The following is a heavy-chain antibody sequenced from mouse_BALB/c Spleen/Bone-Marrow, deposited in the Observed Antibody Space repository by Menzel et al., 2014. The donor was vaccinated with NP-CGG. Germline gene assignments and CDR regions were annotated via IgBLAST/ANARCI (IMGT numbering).Heavy chain of an antibody. V-gene: IGHV3-1*02. D-gene: IGHD1-1*01. Sequence: EVKLVESGPDLVKPSQSLSLTCTVTGYSITSGYSWHWIRQFPGNKLEWMGYIHYSGSTNYNPSLESRISITRDTSKNQFFLQLNSVTTEDAATYYCAKDDYGRSRFAYWGQGTLVTVSA. CDR1: GYSITSGYS. J-gene: IGHJ3*01. CDR3: AKDDYGRSRFAY. CDR2: IHYSGST.